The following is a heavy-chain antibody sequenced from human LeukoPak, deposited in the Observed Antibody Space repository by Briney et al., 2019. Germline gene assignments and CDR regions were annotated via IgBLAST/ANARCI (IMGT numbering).Heavy chain of an antibody. CDR2: IYYSGST. J-gene: IGHJ4*02. CDR3: ARSGYSYGPFDY. V-gene: IGHV4-59*01. Sequence: SETLSLTCTVSGGSISSYYWSWIRQPPGKGLEWIGYIYYSGSTSYNPSLKSRVPMSVDTSKNQFSLKLSSVTAADTAVYYCARSGYSYGPFDYWGQGTLVTVSS. CDR1: GGSISSYY. D-gene: IGHD5-18*01.